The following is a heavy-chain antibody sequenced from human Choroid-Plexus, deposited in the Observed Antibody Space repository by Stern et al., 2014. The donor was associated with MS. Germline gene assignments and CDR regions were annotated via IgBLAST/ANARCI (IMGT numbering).Heavy chain of an antibody. CDR3: AKDRQYLTYFFDH. CDR2: GSYDGSNK. Sequence: QVQLVEPGGGVVQPGRPLRLSCVASGFTFGSCSMHWVRQAPGKGLEWVAGGSYDGSNKYYADSVKGRFTISRDNSQNTLYMQMSSLRPEDTAVYYCAKDRQYLTYFFDHWGQGSLVTVSS. D-gene: IGHD2/OR15-2a*01. V-gene: IGHV3-30*18. CDR1: GFTFGSCS. J-gene: IGHJ5*02.